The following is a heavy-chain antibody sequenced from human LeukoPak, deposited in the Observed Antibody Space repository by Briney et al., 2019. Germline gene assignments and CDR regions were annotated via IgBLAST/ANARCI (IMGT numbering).Heavy chain of an antibody. J-gene: IGHJ3*02. Sequence: GESLKISCKGSGYSFTSYWIGWVRQMPGKGLEWMGIIYPGDSDTRYSPSFQGQVTISADKSISTAYLQWSSLKASDTAMYYCARLLEDIVVVVAANNAFDIWGQGTMVTVSS. CDR2: IYPGDSDT. V-gene: IGHV5-51*01. D-gene: IGHD2-15*01. CDR3: ARLLEDIVVVVAANNAFDI. CDR1: GYSFTSYW.